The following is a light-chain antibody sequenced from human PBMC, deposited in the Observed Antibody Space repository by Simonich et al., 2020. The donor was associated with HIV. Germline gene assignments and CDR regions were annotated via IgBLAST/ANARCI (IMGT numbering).Light chain of an antibody. CDR2: GAS. J-gene: IGKJ2*01. V-gene: IGKV3-20*01. CDR1: QSDSSY. CDR3: QQYGSSLHT. Sequence: EIVMTQSPATLSVSPGERPTLSCRASQSDSSYLAWYQQKPGQAPRLLIYGASSRATGIPDRFSGSGSGTDFTLTISRLEPEDFAVYYCQQYGSSLHTFGQGTKLEIK.